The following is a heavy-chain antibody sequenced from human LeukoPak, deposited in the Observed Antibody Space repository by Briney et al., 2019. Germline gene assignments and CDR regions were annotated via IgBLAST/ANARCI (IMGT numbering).Heavy chain of an antibody. CDR1: GFTFSSYA. CDR2: ISYDGSNK. V-gene: IGHV3-30-3*01. J-gene: IGHJ4*02. D-gene: IGHD1-26*01. CDR3: ASRATIVGATLGDY. Sequence: GGSLRLSCAASGFTFSSYAMRWVRQAPGKGLEWVAVISYDGSNKYYADSVKGRFTISRDNSKNTLYLQMNSLRAEDTAVYYCASRATIVGATLGDYWGQGTLVTVSS.